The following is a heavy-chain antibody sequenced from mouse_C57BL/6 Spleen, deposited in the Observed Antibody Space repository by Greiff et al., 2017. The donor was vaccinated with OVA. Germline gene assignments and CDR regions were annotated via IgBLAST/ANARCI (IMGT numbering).Heavy chain of an antibody. J-gene: IGHJ2*01. CDR1: GYAFSSFW. Sequence: QVQLQQSGAELVKPGASVTISCTASGYAFSSFWLNWVQQRPGKGLEWIGQIYPEDGDTTYNGKCKGKATLTADKSSSTADMQLSSLTSEDSAVYFCARGEITTVVAPGYWGQGTTLTVSS. CDR3: ARGEITTVVAPGY. CDR2: IYPEDGDT. D-gene: IGHD1-1*01. V-gene: IGHV1-80*01.